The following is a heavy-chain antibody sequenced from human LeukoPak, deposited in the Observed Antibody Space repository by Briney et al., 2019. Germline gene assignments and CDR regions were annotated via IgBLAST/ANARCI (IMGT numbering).Heavy chain of an antibody. J-gene: IGHJ4*02. CDR3: ARVTGRVGYYDSSGYYYDY. CDR2: INHSGST. V-gene: IGHV4-34*01. Sequence: PSETLSLTCAVYGGSFSGYYWSWIRQPPGKGLEWIGEINHSGSTNYNPSLKGRVTISVDTSKNQFSLKLSSVTAADTAVYYCARVTGRVGYYDSSGYYYDYWGQGTMVTVSS. CDR1: GGSFSGYY. D-gene: IGHD3-22*01.